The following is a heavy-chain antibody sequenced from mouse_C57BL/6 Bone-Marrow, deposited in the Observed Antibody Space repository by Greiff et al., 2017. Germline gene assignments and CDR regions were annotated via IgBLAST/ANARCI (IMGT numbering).Heavy chain of an antibody. CDR2: IRSKSNNYAS. CDR1: GFSFNTYA. Sequence: DVHLVESGGGLVQPKGSLKLSCAASGFSFNTYAMNWVRQAPGQGLEWVARIRSKSNNYASYYAVSVKDRFTISRDYSATMLYLQIDNLKTADTAMYYCVRPVCYCYDVRAWFAYWGQGTLVTVSA. V-gene: IGHV10-1*01. J-gene: IGHJ3*01. D-gene: IGHD2-2*01. CDR3: VRPVCYCYDVRAWFAY.